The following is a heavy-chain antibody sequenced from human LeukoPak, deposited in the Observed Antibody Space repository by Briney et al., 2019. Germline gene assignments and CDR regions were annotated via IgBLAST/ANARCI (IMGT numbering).Heavy chain of an antibody. CDR2: INGRGIT. V-gene: IGHV3-23*01. CDR1: GFTFSSYT. Sequence: GGSLRLSCTASGFTFSSYTMSWVRQAPGEGLEWLSAINGRGITYYAGSVKGRFAISRDNSENTLYLQMNSLTVDDTAVYFCAKERQTGDYFTSDYWGQGTLVTVSS. J-gene: IGHJ4*02. CDR3: AKERQTGDYFTSDY. D-gene: IGHD4-17*01.